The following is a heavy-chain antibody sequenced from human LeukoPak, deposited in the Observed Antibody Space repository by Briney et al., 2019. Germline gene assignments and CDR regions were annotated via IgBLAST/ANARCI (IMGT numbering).Heavy chain of an antibody. CDR3: ASAFSPRYCSSTSCVYYFDY. CDR2: IYYSGST. Sequence: PETLSLTCTVSGGSISSSSYYWGWIRQPPGKGLEWIGGIYYSGSTYYNPSLKSRVTISVDTSKNQFSLKLSSVTAADTAVYYCASAFSPRYCSSTSCVYYFDYWGQGTLVTVSS. CDR1: GGSISSSSYY. D-gene: IGHD2-2*01. V-gene: IGHV4-39*01. J-gene: IGHJ4*02.